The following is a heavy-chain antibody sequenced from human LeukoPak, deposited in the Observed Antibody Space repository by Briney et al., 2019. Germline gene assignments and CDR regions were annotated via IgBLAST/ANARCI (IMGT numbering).Heavy chain of an antibody. CDR1: GYTFTSYG. CDR3: ASASGVYSSSPYDAFDI. D-gene: IGHD6-13*01. J-gene: IGHJ3*02. V-gene: IGHV1-18*01. CDR2: ISAYNGNT. Sequence: GASVKVSCKASGYTFTSYGISWVRQAPGQGLEWMGWISAYNGNTNYAQKLQGRVTMTTDTSTSTAYMELRSLRSDDTAVYYCASASGVYSSSPYDAFDIWGQGTMVTVSS.